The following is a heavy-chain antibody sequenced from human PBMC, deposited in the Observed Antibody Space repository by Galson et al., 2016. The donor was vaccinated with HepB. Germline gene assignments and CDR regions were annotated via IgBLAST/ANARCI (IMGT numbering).Heavy chain of an antibody. CDR1: GDSVTGRNW. Sequence: SETLSLTCAVSGDSVTGRNWWAWVRQAPGRGLEWIGETSLGRGTNYDPSLKNRVTISVDTPENQFSMRLTSVTAADTAVYYCARDAQYGNHVWAFDYWGQGILVTVSS. CDR3: ARDAQYGNHVWAFDY. V-gene: IGHV4-4*02. D-gene: IGHD6-6*01. CDR2: TSLGRGT. J-gene: IGHJ4*02.